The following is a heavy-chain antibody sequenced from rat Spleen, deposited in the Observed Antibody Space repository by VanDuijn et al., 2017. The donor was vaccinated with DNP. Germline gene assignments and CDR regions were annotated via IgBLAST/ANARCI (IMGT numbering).Heavy chain of an antibody. CDR1: GFSLTSYT. CDR3: ASLWYSSPLY. J-gene: IGHJ2*01. Sequence: QVQLKESGPGLVQPSQTLSLTCTVSGFSLTSYTVSWVRQPPGKGLEWIGAIWSGGSTDYNSALKSRLSISRDTSKSQVFLKMNSVQTEDTAIYFCASLWYSSPLYWGQGVMVTVSS. CDR2: IWSGGST. D-gene: IGHD1-2*01. V-gene: IGHV2-15*01.